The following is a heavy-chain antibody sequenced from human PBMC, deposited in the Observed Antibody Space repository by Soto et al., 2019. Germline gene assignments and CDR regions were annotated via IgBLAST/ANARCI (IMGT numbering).Heavy chain of an antibody. Sequence: GGSLRLSCAASGFTFSSYGMHWVRQAPGKGLEWVAVISYIVSNNYYADSVKGRFTISRDDSKNTLFLQMNSLKTEDTAVYYCTTDLSYVYVWGSYPDGERAYYYYGMDVWGQGTTVTVSS. CDR1: GFTFSSYG. J-gene: IGHJ6*02. CDR3: TTDLSYVYVWGSYPDGERAYYYYGMDV. V-gene: IGHV3-30*03. D-gene: IGHD3-16*02. CDR2: ISYIVSNN.